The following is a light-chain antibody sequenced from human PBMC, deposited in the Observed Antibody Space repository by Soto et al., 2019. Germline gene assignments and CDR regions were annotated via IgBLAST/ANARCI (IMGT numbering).Light chain of an antibody. V-gene: IGLV2-14*03. J-gene: IGLJ1*01. CDR2: DVS. Sequence: QSALTQPASVSGSPGQSITISCTGTSSDIGGFNSVSWYQQRPGEAPKLMIYDVSSRPSEVSNRFSGSKSGNTASLTISGLQAEDEADYYCNSYTSSSTSYVFGTGTKLTV. CDR1: SSDIGGFNS. CDR3: NSYTSSSTSYV.